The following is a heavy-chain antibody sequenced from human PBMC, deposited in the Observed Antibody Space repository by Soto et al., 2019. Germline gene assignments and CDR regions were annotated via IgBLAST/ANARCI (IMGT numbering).Heavy chain of an antibody. CDR2: IYWNDDK. Sequence: QITLKESGPTLVRPTQTLTLTCTFSGFSLSTSGLGVGWIRQPPGKALEWLALIYWNDDKRYSPSLKARLTITKDTSKNQVVLTMTNMDPVDTATYYCAHSPSGWYLFDYWGQGTLFTVSS. J-gene: IGHJ4*02. D-gene: IGHD6-19*01. CDR1: GFSLSTSGLG. V-gene: IGHV2-5*01. CDR3: AHSPSGWYLFDY.